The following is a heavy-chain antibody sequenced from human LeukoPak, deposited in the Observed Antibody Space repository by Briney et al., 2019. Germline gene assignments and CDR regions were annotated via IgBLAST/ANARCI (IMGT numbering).Heavy chain of an antibody. Sequence: GGSLRLSCAASGFTFSSNGMSWVRQAPGKGLEWVSAISDSGDSTFYADSVKGRFTISRDNSKNTLYLQTDSLRAEDTAVYYCAKRSDYGGNGNYFDYWGQGTLVTVSS. J-gene: IGHJ4*02. CDR2: ISDSGDST. V-gene: IGHV3-23*01. D-gene: IGHD4-23*01. CDR1: GFTFSSNG. CDR3: AKRSDYGGNGNYFDY.